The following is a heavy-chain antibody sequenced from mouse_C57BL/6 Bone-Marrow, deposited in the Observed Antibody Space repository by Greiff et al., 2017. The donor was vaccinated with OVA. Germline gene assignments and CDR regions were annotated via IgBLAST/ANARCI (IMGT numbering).Heavy chain of an antibody. D-gene: IGHD5-1-1*01. CDR3: ARHGYLAY. CDR1: GFTFSDYY. CDR2: ISNGGGST. J-gene: IGHJ3*01. Sequence: EVKLVESGGGLVQPGGSLKLSCAASGFTFSDYYMYWVRQTPEKRLEWVAYISNGGGSTYYPDTVKGRFTISRDNAKNTLYLQMSRLKSEDTAMYYCARHGYLAYWGQGTLVTVSA. V-gene: IGHV5-12*01.